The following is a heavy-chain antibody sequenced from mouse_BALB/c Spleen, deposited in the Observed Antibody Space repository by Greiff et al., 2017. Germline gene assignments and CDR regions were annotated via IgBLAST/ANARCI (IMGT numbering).Heavy chain of an antibody. CDR1: GFAFSSYD. Sequence: EVKVVESGGGLVKPGGSLKLSCAASGFAFSSYDMSWVRQTPEKRLEWVAYISSGGGSTYYPDTVKGRFTISRDNAKNTLYLQMSSLKSEDTAMYYCARHNGNYRDYFDYWGQGTTLTVSS. CDR3: ARHNGNYRDYFDY. V-gene: IGHV5-12-1*01. J-gene: IGHJ2*01. D-gene: IGHD2-1*01. CDR2: ISSGGGST.